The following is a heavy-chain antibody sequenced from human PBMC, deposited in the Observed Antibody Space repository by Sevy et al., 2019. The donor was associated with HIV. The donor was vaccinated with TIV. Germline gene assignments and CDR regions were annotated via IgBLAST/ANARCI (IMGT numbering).Heavy chain of an antibody. J-gene: IGHJ6*02. CDR3: ARDTNRCCSGTSCPAHYYYYGMDV. D-gene: IGHD2-2*01. CDR1: GGTFSSYA. CDR2: IIPIFGTA. V-gene: IGHV1-69*13. Sequence: ASVKVSCKASGGTFSSYAISWVRQAPGQGLEWMGGIIPIFGTANYAQKFQGRVTITADESTSTAYMELSSLRSEDKAVYYCARDTNRCCSGTSCPAHYYYYGMDVWGQGTTVTVSS.